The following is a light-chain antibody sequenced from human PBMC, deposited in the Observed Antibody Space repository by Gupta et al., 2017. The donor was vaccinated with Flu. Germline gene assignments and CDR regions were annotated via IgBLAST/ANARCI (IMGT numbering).Light chain of an antibody. CDR3: SLSDDGGQV. Sequence: QAVVTQEPSLTVSPGGPASLTCGSSTGTVTSGHYPYWVQQKPGQAPRTLIYDTSNKPAWTPARFSGSRRGGKAALTLAGAKAEDEDEYYCSLSDDGGQVFGTGTKVTVL. V-gene: IGLV7-46*01. CDR1: TGTVTSGHY. J-gene: IGLJ1*01. CDR2: DTS.